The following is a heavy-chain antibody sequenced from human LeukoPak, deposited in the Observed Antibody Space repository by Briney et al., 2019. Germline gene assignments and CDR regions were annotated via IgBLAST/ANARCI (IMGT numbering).Heavy chain of an antibody. Sequence: GASVKVSCKASGYTFTSYGISWVRQAPGQGLEWMGWISAYNGNTNYAQKLQGRVTMTTDTSTSTAYMELRSLRSDDTAVYYCARDLDEDSSGWGPWAPNDAFDIWGQGTMVTVSS. V-gene: IGHV1-18*01. J-gene: IGHJ3*02. CDR1: GYTFTSYG. CDR3: ARDLDEDSSGWGPWAPNDAFDI. D-gene: IGHD6-19*01. CDR2: ISAYNGNT.